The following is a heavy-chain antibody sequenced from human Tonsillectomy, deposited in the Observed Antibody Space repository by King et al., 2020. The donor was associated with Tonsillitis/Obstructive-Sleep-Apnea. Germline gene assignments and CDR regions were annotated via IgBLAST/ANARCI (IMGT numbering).Heavy chain of an antibody. CDR2: IDHSGSA. J-gene: IGHJ3*02. CDR1: GGSFSGYY. Sequence: VQLQQWGAGLLKPSETLSLTCAVYGGSFSGYYWSWIRQPPGKGLEWIGEIDHSGSANYNPSLKSRVTISLDTSKSQFSLKLSSVTAADTAVYYCARVLVDFGSSSDAFDIWGQGTMVSGSS. D-gene: IGHD6-6*01. CDR3: ARVLVDFGSSSDAFDI. V-gene: IGHV4-34*01.